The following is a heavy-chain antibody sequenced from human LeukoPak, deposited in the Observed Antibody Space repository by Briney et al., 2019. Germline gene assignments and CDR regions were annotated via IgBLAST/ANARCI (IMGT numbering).Heavy chain of an antibody. V-gene: IGHV5-51*01. D-gene: IGHD3-22*01. CDR2: IYPGDSGT. Sequence: GASLKISCKGSGYSFTSYWIGWVRQMPGKGLEWMGIIYPGDSGTRYSPSFQGQVTISADKSISTAYLQWSSLKAADTAMYYCARRDDSSGYPVNYWGQGTLVTVSS. J-gene: IGHJ4*02. CDR3: ARRDDSSGYPVNY. CDR1: GYSFTSYW.